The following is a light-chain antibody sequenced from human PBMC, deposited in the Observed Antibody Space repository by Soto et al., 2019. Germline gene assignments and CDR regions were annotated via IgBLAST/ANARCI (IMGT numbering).Light chain of an antibody. V-gene: IGKV1-9*01. J-gene: IGKJ1*01. CDR2: VAS. CDR1: QGTSSY. Sequence: DIQLTQSPSFLSASVGDRVTITCLASQGTSSYLAWYQQKSGKAPKLLIYVASTLKSGAPSRFSSSGSGTEFSLTISSLQPDDFATYCCQQLHSDPRTCGQGTKVDIK. CDR3: QQLHSDPRT.